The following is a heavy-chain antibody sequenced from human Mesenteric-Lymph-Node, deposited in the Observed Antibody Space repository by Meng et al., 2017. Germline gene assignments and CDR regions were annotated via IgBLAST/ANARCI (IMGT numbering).Heavy chain of an antibody. Sequence: QVQRQESGPGMVTPSQTLSLTCTVSGGSISSGGFYWSWIRQHPGKGLEWIGYIYYSGSTYYNPSLRSRVAISIDTSKNQFSLKLTSVTAADTAVYFCARTNYGDYNWFDPWGQGTLVTASS. CDR2: IYYSGST. V-gene: IGHV4-31*03. D-gene: IGHD4-17*01. CDR1: GGSISSGGFY. J-gene: IGHJ5*02. CDR3: ARTNYGDYNWFDP.